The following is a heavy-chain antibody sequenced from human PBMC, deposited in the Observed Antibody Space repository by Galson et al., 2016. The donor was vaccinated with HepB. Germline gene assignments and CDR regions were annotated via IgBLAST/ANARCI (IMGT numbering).Heavy chain of an antibody. CDR1: GYSISSGYQ. Sequence: TLSLTCAVSGYSISSGYQWGWIRQPPGKGLEWIGSIYHSGSTYYNPSLKSRVTISVDTSKNQFSLKLSSVTAADAAVDYCARGSLWYDYWGQGTLVTVSS. CDR3: ARGSLWYDY. CDR2: IYHSGST. V-gene: IGHV4-38-2*01. J-gene: IGHJ4*02. D-gene: IGHD6-13*01.